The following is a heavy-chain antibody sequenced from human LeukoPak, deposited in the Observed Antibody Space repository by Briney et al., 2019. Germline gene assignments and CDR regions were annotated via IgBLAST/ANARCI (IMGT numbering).Heavy chain of an antibody. Sequence: GASVKVSFKASGGTLSIYAISWVRQAPGQGLECMGGIIPIFDTANYAQKFHGRVTITAYESTSTAYMELSSLRSEDTAVYYCARASWDCSSTSCYVLYNWFDPWGQGTLVTVSS. D-gene: IGHD2-2*01. CDR3: ARASWDCSSTSCYVLYNWFDP. J-gene: IGHJ5*02. CDR2: IIPIFDTA. CDR1: GGTLSIYA. V-gene: IGHV1-69*01.